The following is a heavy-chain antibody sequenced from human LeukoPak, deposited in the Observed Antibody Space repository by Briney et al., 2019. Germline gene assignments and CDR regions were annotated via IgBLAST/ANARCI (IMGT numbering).Heavy chain of an antibody. J-gene: IGHJ4*02. CDR2: ISYDGSNA. V-gene: IGHV3-30*03. Sequence: AGSLRLSCAASGFIFNGYSMHWIRQAPGKGLEWVAVISYDGSNAYYEDSVKGRFTISRDNSKYTVDLQMNSLRPEDTAVYYCAAEGSLYYYDFWGKGTLVTVSS. CDR3: AAEGSLYYYDF. CDR1: GFIFNGYS. D-gene: IGHD2-8*01.